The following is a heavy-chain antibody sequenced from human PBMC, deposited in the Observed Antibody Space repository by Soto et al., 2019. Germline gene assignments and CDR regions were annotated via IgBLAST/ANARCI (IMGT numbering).Heavy chain of an antibody. CDR1: GYTFASYY. J-gene: IGHJ3*02. CDR3: ARRGIAVAGTIFGAFDI. D-gene: IGHD6-19*01. Sequence: EASVKVSCKASGYTFASYYMHWVRQAPGQGLEWMGIINPSGGSTSYAQKFQGRVTMTRDTSTSTVYMELSSLRSEDTAVYYCARRGIAVAGTIFGAFDIWGQGTMVTVSS. V-gene: IGHV1-46*03. CDR2: INPSGGST.